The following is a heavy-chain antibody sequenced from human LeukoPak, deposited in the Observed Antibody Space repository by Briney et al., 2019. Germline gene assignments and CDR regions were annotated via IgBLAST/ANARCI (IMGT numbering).Heavy chain of an antibody. CDR1: GFTFSNYG. D-gene: IGHD1-26*01. V-gene: IGHV3-30*02. J-gene: IGHJ1*01. CDR2: IRYDGNDK. Sequence: GGSLRLSCAASGFTFSNYGMHWVRQAPGKGLEWVAFIRYDGNDKYSADSVKGRFTISRDNSKNTLYLQMSSLRAEDTAVYYCARTASYSGNYYGYFQHWGQGILVTVSS. CDR3: ARTASYSGNYYGYFQH.